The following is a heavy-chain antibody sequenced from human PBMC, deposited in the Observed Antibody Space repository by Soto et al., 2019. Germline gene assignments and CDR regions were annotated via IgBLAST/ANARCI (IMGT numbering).Heavy chain of an antibody. CDR3: ARDRSLVGYCSGGSCYSAFDY. Sequence: QVHLVESGRGVVQPGRSLRLSCAASGFTFSSYGMHLVRQAPGKGRDWVAVIWYDGSTKYYADSVKGRFTISRNNSKNTLYLQMNSLSAEDTAVYYCARDRSLVGYCSGGSCYSAFDYWGQGTLVTVSS. J-gene: IGHJ4*02. CDR1: GFTFSSYG. D-gene: IGHD2-15*01. CDR2: IWYDGSTK. V-gene: IGHV3-33*01.